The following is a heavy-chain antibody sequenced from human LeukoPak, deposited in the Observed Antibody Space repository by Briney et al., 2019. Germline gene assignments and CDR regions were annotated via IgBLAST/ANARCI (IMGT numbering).Heavy chain of an antibody. D-gene: IGHD3-10*01. Sequence: GGSLRLSCAASGFTFDDYAMHWVRQAPGKGLEWVSGISWNSGSIGYADSVKGRFTISRDNAKNSLYLQMNSLRAEDTALYYCAKDSSLERYGSGSNFDYWGQGTLVTVSS. CDR1: GFTFDDYA. J-gene: IGHJ4*02. CDR2: ISWNSGSI. CDR3: AKDSSLERYGSGSNFDY. V-gene: IGHV3-9*01.